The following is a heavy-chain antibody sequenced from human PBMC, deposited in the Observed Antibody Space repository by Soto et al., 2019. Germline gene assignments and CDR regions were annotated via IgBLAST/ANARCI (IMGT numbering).Heavy chain of an antibody. CDR2: MNPNSGNT. Sequence: GASVKVSCKASGYTFTSYDINWVRQATGQGLEWMGWMNPNSGNTGYAQKFQGRVTMTRNTSISTAYMELSSLRSEDTAVYYCARGGCSSTSCGPRGVVILSCLKYYYYYYYMDVWGKGTTVTVSS. V-gene: IGHV1-8*01. CDR3: ARGGCSSTSCGPRGVVILSCLKYYYYYYYMDV. D-gene: IGHD2-2*01. CDR1: GYTFTSYD. J-gene: IGHJ6*03.